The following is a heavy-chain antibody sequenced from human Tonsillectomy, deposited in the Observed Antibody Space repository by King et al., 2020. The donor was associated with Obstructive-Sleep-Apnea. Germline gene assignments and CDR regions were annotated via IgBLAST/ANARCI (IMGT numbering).Heavy chain of an antibody. Sequence: VQLVESGAEVKKPGSSVKVSCKASGGTFSSYAISWVRQAPGQGLEWMGGIIPIYGTANYAQKFQGRVTITADESTSTAYMELSSLRSEDTAVYYCARDNEREGRRFDYWGQGTLVTVSS. D-gene: IGHD1-26*01. CDR2: IIPIYGTA. J-gene: IGHJ4*02. CDR3: ARDNEREGRRFDY. CDR1: GGTFSSYA. V-gene: IGHV1-69*01.